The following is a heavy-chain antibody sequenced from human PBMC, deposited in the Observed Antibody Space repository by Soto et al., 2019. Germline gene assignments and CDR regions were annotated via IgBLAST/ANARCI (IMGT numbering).Heavy chain of an antibody. J-gene: IGHJ4*02. CDR1: GGSISSGAYY. Sequence: QVQLQESGPGLVKPSQTLSLTCTVSGGSISSGAYYWSWIRQHPGKGLEWIGYIYYSGNTYYNPSLKGRVTISVDTSKNQFSLKLSSVTAADTAVYYCARVGLRLGDYFDYCGQGTLVSVSS. V-gene: IGHV4-31*03. CDR3: ARVGLRLGDYFDY. D-gene: IGHD3-16*01. CDR2: IYYSGNT.